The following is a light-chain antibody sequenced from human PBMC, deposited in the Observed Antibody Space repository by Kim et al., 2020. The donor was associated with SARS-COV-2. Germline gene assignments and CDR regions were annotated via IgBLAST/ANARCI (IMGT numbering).Light chain of an antibody. J-gene: IGLJ2*01. CDR2: GKN. V-gene: IGLV3-19*01. CDR1: SLRKYY. CDR3: NSREISSNHWI. Sequence: SYELTQDPAVSVALGQTVRITCQGDSLRKYYASWYQQKPGQAPVLVFYGKNNRPSGIPDRFSGSYSGNTASLTITAAQAEDEADYYCNSREISSNHWIFGGGTELTVL.